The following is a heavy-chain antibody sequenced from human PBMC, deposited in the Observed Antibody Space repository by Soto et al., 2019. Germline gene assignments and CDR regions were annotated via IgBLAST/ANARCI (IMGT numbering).Heavy chain of an antibody. D-gene: IGHD3-22*01. Sequence: GGSLRLSCAASGFTFSSYWMSWVRQAPGKGLEWVANIKQDGSEKYYVDSVKGRFTISRDNAKNSLYLQMNSLRAEDTAVYYCAKEAPSLERGYLDYWGQGTLVTVLL. CDR1: GFTFSSYW. V-gene: IGHV3-7*01. CDR3: AKEAPSLERGYLDY. J-gene: IGHJ4*02. CDR2: IKQDGSEK.